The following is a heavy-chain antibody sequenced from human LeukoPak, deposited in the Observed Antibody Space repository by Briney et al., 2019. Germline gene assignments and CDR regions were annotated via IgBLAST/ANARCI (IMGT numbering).Heavy chain of an antibody. V-gene: IGHV3-23*01. CDR2: ISAGGDTT. Sequence: GGSLRLSCAASGFTFSSYVMSWVRQSPEKGLEWVSAISAGGDTTKHANSVKGRSTISRDNSKNILYLQMNSLRAEDTAIYYCTKGDRNSGWTGWGQGTLVTVSS. J-gene: IGHJ4*02. D-gene: IGHD6-19*01. CDR3: TKGDRNSGWTG. CDR1: GFTFSSYV.